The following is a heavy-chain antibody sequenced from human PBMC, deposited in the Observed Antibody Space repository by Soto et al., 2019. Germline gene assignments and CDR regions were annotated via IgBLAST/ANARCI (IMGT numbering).Heavy chain of an antibody. CDR3: AKGGGFDPLDY. CDR2: IYYTGTT. V-gene: IGHV4-61*01. Sequence: XETLSLTCTVSGGSVSSVTSYWSWVRQPPGKGLEWIAYIYYTGTTNYNPSLRGRVAISLDTSKNQFSLQLSSVTAADTAIYYCAKGGGFDPLDYWGRGTQVTVSS. D-gene: IGHD5-12*01. J-gene: IGHJ4*02. CDR1: GGSVSSVTSY.